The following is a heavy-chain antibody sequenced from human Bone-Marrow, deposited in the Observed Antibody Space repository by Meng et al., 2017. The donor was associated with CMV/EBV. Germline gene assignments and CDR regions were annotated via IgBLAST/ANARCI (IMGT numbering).Heavy chain of an antibody. D-gene: IGHD3-16*01. Sequence: SQTLSLTCTVSGGSISSYYWSWIRQPPGKGLEWIGYIYYSGSTNYNPSLKSRVTISVDTSKNQFSLKLSSVTAADTAVYYCARERGDWGAMASYYYYGMDVWGEATTVTSSS. V-gene: IGHV4-59*01. CDR2: IYYSGST. J-gene: IGHJ6*04. CDR1: GGSISSYY. CDR3: ARERGDWGAMASYYYYGMDV.